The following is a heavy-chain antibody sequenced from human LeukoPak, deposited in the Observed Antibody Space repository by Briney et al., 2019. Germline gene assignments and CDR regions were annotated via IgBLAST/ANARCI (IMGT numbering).Heavy chain of an antibody. V-gene: IGHV3-21*01. CDR2: ISLAGTYI. CDR3: ARGFCSGGTCYRITGTFDV. Sequence: GGSLRLSCAASGFSFSIYNMNWVRQAPGKGLEWVASISLAGTYIDYADSVKGRFTISRDNGNNSLFLEMTSLRADDTAVYYCARGFCSGGTCYRITGTFDVWGHGTMVSVSS. CDR1: GFSFSIYN. J-gene: IGHJ3*01. D-gene: IGHD2-15*01.